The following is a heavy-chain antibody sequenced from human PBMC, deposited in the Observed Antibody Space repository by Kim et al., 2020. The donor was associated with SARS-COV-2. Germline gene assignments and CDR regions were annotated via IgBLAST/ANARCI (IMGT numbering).Heavy chain of an antibody. J-gene: IGHJ4*02. CDR3: ASGGGRDGYNCGY. D-gene: IGHD5-12*01. V-gene: IGHV3-74*01. Sequence: YADSVKGRFTISRDNAKNTLYLQMNSLRAEDTAVYYCASGGGRDGYNCGYWGQGTLVTVSS.